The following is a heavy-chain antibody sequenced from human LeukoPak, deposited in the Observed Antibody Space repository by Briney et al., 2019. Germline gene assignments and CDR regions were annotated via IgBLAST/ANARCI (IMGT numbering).Heavy chain of an antibody. CDR1: GYTFIRNG. V-gene: IGHV1-18*01. CDR2: ISPYNGNT. Sequence: ASVKVSCKASGYTFIRNGISWVRQAPGQGLEWMGWISPYNGNTNYAQRLQGRVTMTTDTSTSTAYMELRSLRSDDTAVYYCARDYARLDSSDYSYSFDYWGQGTLVTVSS. CDR3: ARDYARLDSSDYSYSFDY. J-gene: IGHJ4*02. D-gene: IGHD3-22*01.